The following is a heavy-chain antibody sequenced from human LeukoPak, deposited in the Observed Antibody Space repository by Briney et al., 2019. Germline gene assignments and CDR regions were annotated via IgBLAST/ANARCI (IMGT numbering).Heavy chain of an antibody. D-gene: IGHD2-15*01. J-gene: IGHJ4*02. V-gene: IGHV1-18*01. CDR2: ISAYNGNT. CDR1: GYTFTSYG. Sequence: ASVKVSCKASGYTFTSYGIGWVRQAPGQGLEWMGWISAYNGNTNYAQKLQGRVTMTTDTSTSTAYMELRSLRSDDTAVYYCARGYCSGGSCDGGDYWGQGTLVTVSS. CDR3: ARGYCSGGSCDGGDY.